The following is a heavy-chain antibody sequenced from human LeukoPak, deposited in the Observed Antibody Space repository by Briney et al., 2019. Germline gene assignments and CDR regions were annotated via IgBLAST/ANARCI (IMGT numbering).Heavy chain of an antibody. CDR3: ARARYSNYVGYYFDY. J-gene: IGHJ4*02. V-gene: IGHV1-69*13. D-gene: IGHD4-11*01. CDR1: GGTFSSYA. Sequence: ASVKVSCKASGGTFSSYAIGWVRQAPGQGLEWMGGIIPIFGTANYAQKFQGRVTITADESTSTAYMELSSLRSEDTAVYYCARARYSNYVGYYFDYWGQGTLVTVSS. CDR2: IIPIFGTA.